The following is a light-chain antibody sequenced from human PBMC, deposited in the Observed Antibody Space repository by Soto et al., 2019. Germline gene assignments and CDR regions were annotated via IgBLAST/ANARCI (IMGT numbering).Light chain of an antibody. CDR1: QSLLHSNGKKY. CDR3: MQALQTPIT. Sequence: DIVMTQSPLSLPVTPGEPASISCRSSQSLLHSNGKKYMDWYLQKPGQSPQLLIYLGSNRASGVPDRFSASGSGTDFTLKISRVDAEDVGVYYCMQALQTPITFGRGTRLEIK. CDR2: LGS. J-gene: IGKJ5*01. V-gene: IGKV2-28*01.